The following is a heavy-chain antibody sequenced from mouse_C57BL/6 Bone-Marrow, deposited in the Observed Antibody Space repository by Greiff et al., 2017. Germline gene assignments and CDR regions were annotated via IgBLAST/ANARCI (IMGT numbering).Heavy chain of an antibody. D-gene: IGHD1-1*01. J-gene: IGHJ2*01. V-gene: IGHV5-16*01. Sequence: EVKLQESEGGLVQPGSSMKLSCTASGFTFSDYYMAWVRQVPEKGLEWVANINYDGSSTYYLDSLKSRFIISRDNAKNILYLQMSSLKSEDTATYYCAREVYYYGSSYVYYFDYWGQGTTLTVSS. CDR3: AREVYYYGSSYVYYFDY. CDR2: INYDGSST. CDR1: GFTFSDYY.